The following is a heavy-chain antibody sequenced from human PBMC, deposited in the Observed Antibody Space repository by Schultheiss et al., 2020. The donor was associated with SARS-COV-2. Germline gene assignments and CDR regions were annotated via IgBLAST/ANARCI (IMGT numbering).Heavy chain of an antibody. CDR3: ARVGGPRYCSGGSCYFPENAWFDP. J-gene: IGHJ5*02. Sequence: ASVKVSCKVSGYTLTELSMHWVRQAPGQGLEWMGWINPNSGGTNYAQKFQGWVTMTRDTSISTAYMELSRLRSDDTAVYYCARVGGPRYCSGGSCYFPENAWFDPWGQGTLVTVSS. D-gene: IGHD2-15*01. CDR2: INPNSGGT. V-gene: IGHV1-2*04. CDR1: GYTLTELS.